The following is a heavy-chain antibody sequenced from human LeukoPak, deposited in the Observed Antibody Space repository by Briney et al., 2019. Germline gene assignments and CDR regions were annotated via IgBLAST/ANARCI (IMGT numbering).Heavy chain of an antibody. CDR3: ARHEHYYDSSGYYFAFDY. J-gene: IGHJ4*02. V-gene: IGHV5-51*01. CDR2: IYPGDSDT. Sequence: GESLKISCKGSGYSFTSYWIGWVRQMPGKGLEWMGIIYPGDSDTRYSPSFQGQVTISADKSISTAYLQWSSLKASDTAMYYCARHEHYYDSSGYYFAFDYWGQGTLVTVSS. CDR1: GYSFTSYW. D-gene: IGHD3-22*01.